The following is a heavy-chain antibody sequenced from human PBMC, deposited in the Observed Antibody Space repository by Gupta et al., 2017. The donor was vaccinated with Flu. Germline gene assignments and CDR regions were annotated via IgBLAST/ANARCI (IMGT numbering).Heavy chain of an antibody. CDR2: IKSKADGETT. V-gene: IGHV3-15*01. CDR3: TAGTTDCSGASCYGGSIDF. Sequence: EWVGRIKSKADGETTNYAAPVKGRFTISREDSTNTLDLQMNSLRTEDTAVYFCTAGTTDCSGASCYGGSIDFWGQGTLVTVSS. J-gene: IGHJ4*02. D-gene: IGHD2-2*01.